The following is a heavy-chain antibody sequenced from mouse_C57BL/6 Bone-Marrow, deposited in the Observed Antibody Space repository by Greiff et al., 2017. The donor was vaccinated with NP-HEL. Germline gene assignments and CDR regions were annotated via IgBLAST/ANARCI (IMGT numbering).Heavy chain of an antibody. CDR3: ARGGNYWYYFDY. CDR1: GYTFTTYP. CDR2: FHPYNDDT. D-gene: IGHD2-1*01. J-gene: IGHJ2*01. Sequence: VQLQQSGAELVKPGASVKMSCKASGYTFTTYPIEWVKQNHGKSLEWIGNFHPYNDDTEYNEKFKNKATLTVEKSSSTVYLELSRLTSDDASVYYCARGGNYWYYFDYWGQGITLTVSS. V-gene: IGHV1-47*01.